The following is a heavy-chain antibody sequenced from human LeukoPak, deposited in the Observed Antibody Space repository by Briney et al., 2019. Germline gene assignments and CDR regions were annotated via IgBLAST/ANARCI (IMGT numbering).Heavy chain of an antibody. J-gene: IGHJ3*02. CDR2: ISGPGGLT. D-gene: IGHD2-2*01. CDR1: GFTFSSYT. V-gene: IGHV3-23*01. CDR3: AKGESDIVVVPAADAFDI. Sequence: GGSLRLSCAASGFTFSSYTMTWVRQVPGKGLEWVSAISGPGGLTDYADSVKGRFTISRDNSKNTLYLQMNSLRAEDTATYYCAKGESDIVVVPAADAFDIWGQGTIVIVSS.